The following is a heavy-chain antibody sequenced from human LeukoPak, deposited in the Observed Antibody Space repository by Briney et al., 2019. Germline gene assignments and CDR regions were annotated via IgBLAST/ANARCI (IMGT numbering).Heavy chain of an antibody. CDR3: VRDLDY. CDR1: GFTFSSYE. Sequence: GGSLRLSCAASGFTFSSYEMNWFRQGPGKGLEWFSYISRGGGTIYYADSVKGRFTISRDNAKNSLYLPMNSLRAGDTAVYYCVRDLDYWGQGTLVTVSS. CDR2: ISRGGGTI. V-gene: IGHV3-48*03. J-gene: IGHJ4*02.